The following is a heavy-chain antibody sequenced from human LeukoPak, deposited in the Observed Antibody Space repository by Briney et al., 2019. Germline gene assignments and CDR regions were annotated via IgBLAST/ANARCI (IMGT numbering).Heavy chain of an antibody. CDR1: GFTFSSYD. CDR2: ISGSSGST. Sequence: PGGTLRLSCAASGFTFSSYDMSWVRQAPGQGLEWVTGISGSSGSTYYAASLKGRVTISRDNSKNTLYLQMNSLRAEVTAVYYCVKMSNTTMVEDYWGQGTLVTVSS. D-gene: IGHD5-18*01. CDR3: VKMSNTTMVEDY. V-gene: IGHV3-23*01. J-gene: IGHJ4*02.